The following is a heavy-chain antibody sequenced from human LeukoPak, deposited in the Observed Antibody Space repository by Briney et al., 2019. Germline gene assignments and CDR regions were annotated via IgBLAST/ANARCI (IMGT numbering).Heavy chain of an antibody. CDR1: GFTFDDYA. D-gene: IGHD5-12*01. Sequence: GGSLRLSCAASGFTFDDYAMHWVRQAPGKGLEWVSGISWNSGSIGYADSVKGRFTISRDNAKNSLYLQMNSLRAEDTALYYCAKDRGYRATTPDFDYWGQGTLVTVSS. J-gene: IGHJ4*02. V-gene: IGHV3-9*01. CDR3: AKDRGYRATTPDFDY. CDR2: ISWNSGSI.